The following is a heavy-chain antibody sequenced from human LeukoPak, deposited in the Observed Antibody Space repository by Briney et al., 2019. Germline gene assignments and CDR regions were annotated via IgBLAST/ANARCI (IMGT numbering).Heavy chain of an antibody. CDR1: GFTFSSYE. Sequence: GGSLRLSCAASGFTFSSYEMNWVRQAPGKGLEWVSYISSSGGTIYYADSVKGRFTIFRDNAKNSLYLQMNSLRAKDTAVYYCARGRWSAHYWGQGTLVTVSS. CDR2: ISSSGGTI. D-gene: IGHD2-15*01. V-gene: IGHV3-48*03. CDR3: ARGRWSAHY. J-gene: IGHJ4*02.